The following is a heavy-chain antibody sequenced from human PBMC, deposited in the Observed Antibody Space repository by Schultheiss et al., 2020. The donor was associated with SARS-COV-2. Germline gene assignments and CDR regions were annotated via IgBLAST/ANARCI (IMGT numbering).Heavy chain of an antibody. J-gene: IGHJ4*02. D-gene: IGHD2-15*01. Sequence: GGSLRLSCAASGFTFSSYGMHWVRQAPGKGLEWVAVISYDGSNKYYADSVKGRFTISRDNSKSTLFLQMNSLRPEDTAVYYCARPHCTSYSCYQLDSWGQGTLVTVSS. V-gene: IGHV3-30*03. CDR2: ISYDGSNK. CDR3: ARPHCTSYSCYQLDS. CDR1: GFTFSSYG.